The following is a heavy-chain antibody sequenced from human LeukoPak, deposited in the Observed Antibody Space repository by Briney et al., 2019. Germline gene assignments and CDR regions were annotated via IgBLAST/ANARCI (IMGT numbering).Heavy chain of an antibody. Sequence: GGSLRLSCAASGFTFSSYSMNWVRQAPGKGLEWVSSISSSSSYIYYADSVKGRFTISRDNAKNSLYLQMNSLRAEDTAVYYCAKDGTLWSPFGSYDPWYFDSWGQGTLVTVSS. V-gene: IGHV3-21*04. CDR1: GFTFSSYS. CDR2: ISSSSSYI. J-gene: IGHJ4*02. CDR3: AKDGTLWSPFGSYDPWYFDS. D-gene: IGHD1-26*01.